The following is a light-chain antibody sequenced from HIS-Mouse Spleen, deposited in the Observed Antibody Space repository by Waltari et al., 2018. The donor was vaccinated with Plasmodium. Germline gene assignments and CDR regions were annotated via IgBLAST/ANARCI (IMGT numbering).Light chain of an antibody. CDR3: AAWDDSLNGVV. CDR1: ISSIGSNT. V-gene: IGLV1-44*01. J-gene: IGLJ2*01. CDR2: SNN. Sequence: QSVLTQPPSASGTPGQRVTISCSGSISSIGSNTVNWYQQLPGTAPKRLIYSNNQRPSGVPGRFSGAKPGTSASLAISGLQSEDEADYYCAAWDDSLNGVVFAGGTKLTVL.